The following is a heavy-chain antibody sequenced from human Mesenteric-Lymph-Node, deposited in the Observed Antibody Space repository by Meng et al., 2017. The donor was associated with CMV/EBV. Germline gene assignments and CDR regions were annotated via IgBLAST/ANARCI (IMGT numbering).Heavy chain of an antibody. CDR1: GYSFTSYW. CDR3: ARHEDGYNPFDY. D-gene: IGHD5-24*01. V-gene: IGHV5-10-1*01. Sequence: CKGSGYSFTSYWISWVRQRPGKGLEWMGRIDPSDTYTNYSPSFQGHVTISADKSISTAYLQWSSLKASDTAMYYCARHEDGYNPFDYWGQGTLVTVSS. J-gene: IGHJ4*02. CDR2: IDPSDTYT.